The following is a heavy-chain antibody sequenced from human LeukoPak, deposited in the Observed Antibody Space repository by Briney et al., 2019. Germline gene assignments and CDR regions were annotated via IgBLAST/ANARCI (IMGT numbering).Heavy chain of an antibody. Sequence: KSSETLSLTCTVSGDSVNSDSYYWTWIRQPPGKGLEWIGYIYHSGSTYYNPSLKSRVTISVDRSKNQFSLKLSSVTAADTAVYYCARASPPRRENSGYDFPLASDFDYWGQGTLVTVSS. CDR1: GDSVNSDSYY. CDR2: IYHSGST. J-gene: IGHJ4*02. CDR3: ARASPPRRENSGYDFPLASDFDY. D-gene: IGHD5-12*01. V-gene: IGHV4-30-2*01.